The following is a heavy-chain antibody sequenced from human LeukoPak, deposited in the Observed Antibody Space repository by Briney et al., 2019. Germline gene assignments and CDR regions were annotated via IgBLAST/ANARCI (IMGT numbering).Heavy chain of an antibody. Sequence: GGSLRLSCAASGFTFSSYGMHWVRQAPGKGLEWVAFIRYDGSNKYYADSVKGRFTISRDNSKNTLYLQMNSLRAEDTAVYYCAKARQLWFTPSGPWGQGTLVTVSS. D-gene: IGHD5-18*01. J-gene: IGHJ5*02. CDR2: IRYDGSNK. V-gene: IGHV3-30*02. CDR1: GFTFSSYG. CDR3: AKARQLWFTPSGP.